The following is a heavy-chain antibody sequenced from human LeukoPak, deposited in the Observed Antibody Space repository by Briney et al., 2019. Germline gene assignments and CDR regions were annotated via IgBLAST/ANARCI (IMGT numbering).Heavy chain of an antibody. D-gene: IGHD3-22*01. V-gene: IGHV4-61*02. CDR3: ARDEGSAYPFDY. CDR1: GGSISSGSYY. J-gene: IGHJ4*02. Sequence: SQTLSLTCTVSGGSISSGSYYWSWIRQPAGKGLEWIGRIYTSGSTNYNPSLKSRVTISVDTSKNQFSLNLNSVTAADTAVYFCARDEGSAYPFDYWGQGTLVTVSS. CDR2: IYTSGST.